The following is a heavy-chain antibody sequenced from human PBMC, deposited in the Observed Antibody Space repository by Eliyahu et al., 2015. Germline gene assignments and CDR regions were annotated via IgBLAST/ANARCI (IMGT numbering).Heavy chain of an antibody. J-gene: IGHJ4*02. D-gene: IGHD2-2*03. CDR2: INSADGST. CDR3: SDAASGYWFFDY. V-gene: IGHV1-46*02. CDR1: XYDFNNYY. Sequence: QVQLVQSGTEVKRPXAXVKISCKASXYDFNNYYMHWVRQAPGQGLEWLGLINSADGSTTYAQKFQGRVSMTSDKSTNTAYMELSGLTADDTAVYFCSDAASGYWFFDYWGQGSLVTVSS.